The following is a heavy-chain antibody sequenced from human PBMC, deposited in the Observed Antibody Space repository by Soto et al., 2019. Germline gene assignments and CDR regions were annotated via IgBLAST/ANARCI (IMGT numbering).Heavy chain of an antibody. J-gene: IGHJ3*01. V-gene: IGHV1-69*01. Sequence: QVQLVQSGAEVKRPGSAMKVSCRASGGTFSTYAINWVRQVPGQGLEWMGGVIPMFGTPNYAQKFQGRVSITAVEATSTAYMAVRSLTSEATAVYYCAIISAKTSGSSGFHYAFDVWGQGTMVTVSS. CDR1: GGTFSTYA. CDR2: VIPMFGTP. D-gene: IGHD3-22*01. CDR3: AIISAKTSGSSGFHYAFDV.